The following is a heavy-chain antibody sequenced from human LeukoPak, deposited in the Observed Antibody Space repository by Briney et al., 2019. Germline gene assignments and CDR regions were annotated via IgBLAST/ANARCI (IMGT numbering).Heavy chain of an antibody. CDR3: ARSSLAAFDI. D-gene: IGHD3-3*02. J-gene: IGHJ3*02. Sequence: GSLRLSCAASGFTFSSYAMHWVRQAPGKGLEWVAVISYDGSNKYYADSVKGRFTISRDNSKNTLYLQMNSLRAEDTAVYYCARSSLAAFDIWGQGTMVTVSS. CDR1: GFTFSSYA. CDR2: ISYDGSNK. V-gene: IGHV3-30-3*01.